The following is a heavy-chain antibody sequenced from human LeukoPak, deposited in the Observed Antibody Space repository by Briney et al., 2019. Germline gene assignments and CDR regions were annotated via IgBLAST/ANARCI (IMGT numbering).Heavy chain of an antibody. Sequence: GGSLSLSCAASGFTVSSNYMSWVRQAPGKGLEWVSVIYSGGSTYYADSVKGRFTISRDNAKNSLYLQMNSLRAEDTAVYYCARDYGDPYYMDVWGKGTTVTVSS. CDR1: GFTVSSNY. J-gene: IGHJ6*03. V-gene: IGHV3-53*01. CDR2: IYSGGST. CDR3: ARDYGDPYYMDV. D-gene: IGHD4-17*01.